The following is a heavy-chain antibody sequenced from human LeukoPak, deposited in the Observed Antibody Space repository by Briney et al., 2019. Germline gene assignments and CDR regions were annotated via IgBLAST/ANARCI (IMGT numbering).Heavy chain of an antibody. J-gene: IGHJ4*02. Sequence: WASVKVSCKVSGYTPTELSVHWVRQAPGKGLEWMGGFDPEDGETIYAQKFQGRVTMTEDTSTDTAYMELSSLRSEDTAVYYCATVETTVTTFDYWGQGTLVTVSS. CDR3: ATVETTVTTFDY. V-gene: IGHV1-24*01. D-gene: IGHD4-17*01. CDR2: FDPEDGET. CDR1: GYTPTELS.